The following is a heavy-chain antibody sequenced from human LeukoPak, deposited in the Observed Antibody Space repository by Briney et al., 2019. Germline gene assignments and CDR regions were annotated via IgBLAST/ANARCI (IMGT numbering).Heavy chain of an antibody. V-gene: IGHV1-2*02. CDR2: INPTSGGT. J-gene: IGHJ4*02. D-gene: IGHD4-17*01. CDR1: GYTFTNYY. Sequence: GASVKASCKASGYTFTNYYIHWVRQAPGQGLEWMGWINPTSGGTNYAQKFQGRVTMTRDTSIATANMELSSLRSDDTAVYYCTRLAAGLGYGDYRPTYFDYWGQGTLVTVSS. CDR3: TRLAAGLGYGDYRPTYFDY.